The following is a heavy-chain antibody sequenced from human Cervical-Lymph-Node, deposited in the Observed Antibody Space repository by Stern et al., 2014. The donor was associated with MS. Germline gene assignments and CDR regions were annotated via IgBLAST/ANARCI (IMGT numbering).Heavy chain of an antibody. CDR3: ARDTCRGGGCYFRY. V-gene: IGHV3-30-3*01. CDR2: LSNEGSKQ. Sequence: VQLVESGGGVVQPGRSLRLSCAASGFIFSSYAMHWVRQAPAKGLDWVAFLSNEGSKQFYADSVKGLFTISRDNSNNTLYLQMNSLRPEDTAVYYCARDTCRGGGCYFRYWGQGILITVSS. J-gene: IGHJ4*02. D-gene: IGHD2-15*01. CDR1: GFIFSSYA.